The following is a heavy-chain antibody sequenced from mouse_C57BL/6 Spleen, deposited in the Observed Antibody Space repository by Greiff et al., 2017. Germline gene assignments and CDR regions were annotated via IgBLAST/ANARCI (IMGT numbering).Heavy chain of an antibody. Sequence: EVKLVESGEGLVKPGGSLKLSCAASGFTFSSYGMSWVRQTPDKRLEWVATISSGGSYTYYPDSVKGRFTISRDNAKNTLYLQMSSLKSEDTAMYYCARLTGTGGFDYWGQGTTLTVSS. CDR1: GFTFSSYG. CDR3: ARLTGTGGFDY. J-gene: IGHJ2*01. D-gene: IGHD4-1*01. V-gene: IGHV5-6*03. CDR2: ISSGGSYT.